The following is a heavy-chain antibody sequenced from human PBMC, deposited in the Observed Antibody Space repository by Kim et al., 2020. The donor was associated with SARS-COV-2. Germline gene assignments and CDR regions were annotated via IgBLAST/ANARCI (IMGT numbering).Heavy chain of an antibody. Sequence: YAEYMRGSFTIARDDSKNTVYLQMNSRRAEDTAVYFCAREPSTYFDYWGQGTLVTVSS. V-gene: IGHV3-66*01. CDR3: AREPSTYFDY. J-gene: IGHJ4*02.